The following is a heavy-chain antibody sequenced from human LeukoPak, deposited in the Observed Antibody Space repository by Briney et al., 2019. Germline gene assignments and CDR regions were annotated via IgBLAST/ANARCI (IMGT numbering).Heavy chain of an antibody. CDR1: GGSISRGGYS. CDR2: IYHSGST. V-gene: IGHV4-30-2*01. CDR3: ARVKGYYDSSGQPSYVDAFDI. D-gene: IGHD3-22*01. Sequence: PSETLSLTCAVSGGSISRGGYSWSWIRQPPGKGLEWIGYIYHSGSTYYNPSLKSRVTISVDRSKNQFSLKLSSVTAADTAVYYCARVKGYYDSSGQPSYVDAFDIWGQGTMVTVSS. J-gene: IGHJ3*02.